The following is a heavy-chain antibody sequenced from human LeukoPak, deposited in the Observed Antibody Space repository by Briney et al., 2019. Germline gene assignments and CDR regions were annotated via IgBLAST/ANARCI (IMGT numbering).Heavy chain of an antibody. CDR2: IGTAGDT. CDR1: RFTFSSYG. V-gene: IGHV3-13*01. J-gene: IGHJ6*02. CDR3: ARAGYGSGSPYYGMDV. D-gene: IGHD3-10*01. Sequence: GGSLRLSCAASRFTFSSYGLHWVRQVTGKGLEWVSAIGTAGDTYYPGSVKGRFTISRENAKNSLYLQMNSLRVGDTAVYYCARAGYGSGSPYYGMDVWGPGTTVTVSS.